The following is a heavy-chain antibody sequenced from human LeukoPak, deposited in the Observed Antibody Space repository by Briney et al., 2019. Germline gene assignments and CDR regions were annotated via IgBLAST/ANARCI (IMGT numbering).Heavy chain of an antibody. CDR2: ISYDGSNK. CDR1: GFTLSSFG. D-gene: IGHD6-19*01. CDR3: AKDLSYSTDWPYFDY. J-gene: IGHJ4*02. V-gene: IGHV3-30*18. Sequence: GGSLRLSCAASGFTLSSFGMHWVRQAPGKGLEWVAIISYDGSNKYYADSVKGRFTISRDNSKNTLYLQLNSLRIEDTAVYYCAKDLSYSTDWPYFDYWGQGTLVTVSS.